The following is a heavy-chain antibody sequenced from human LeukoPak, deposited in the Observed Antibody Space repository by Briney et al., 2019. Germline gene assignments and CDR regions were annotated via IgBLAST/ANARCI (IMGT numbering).Heavy chain of an antibody. CDR3: AATSIAVAAWYFDL. J-gene: IGHJ2*01. CDR2: IYTSRST. Sequence: SQTLSLTCTVSGGSISSGSYYWGWIRQPAGKGLEWIGRIYTSRSTNYNPALKSRVTISVDTSKNQFSLKLSSVTAADTAVYYCAATSIAVAAWYFDLWGRGTLVTVSS. CDR1: GGSISSGSYY. V-gene: IGHV4-61*02. D-gene: IGHD6-19*01.